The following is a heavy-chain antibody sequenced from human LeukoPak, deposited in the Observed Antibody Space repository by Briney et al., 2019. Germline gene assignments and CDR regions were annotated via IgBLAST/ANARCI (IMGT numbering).Heavy chain of an antibody. CDR2: IWYDGSNK. CDR3: AKRIAAAGTRWFDP. J-gene: IGHJ5*02. CDR1: GFTFSSYG. V-gene: IGHV3-33*06. D-gene: IGHD6-13*01. Sequence: GGSLRLSCAASGFTFSSYGMHWVRQAPGKGLEWVAVIWYDGSNKYYADSVKGRFTISRDNSKNTLYLQMNSLRAEDTAVYYCAKRIAAAGTRWFDPWGQGTLVTVSS.